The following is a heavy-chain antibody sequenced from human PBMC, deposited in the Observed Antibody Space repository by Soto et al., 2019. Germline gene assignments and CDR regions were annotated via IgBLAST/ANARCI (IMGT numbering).Heavy chain of an antibody. CDR2: LPEIGTNT. CDR1: GFTFSNYG. V-gene: IGHV3-23*01. D-gene: IGHD1-26*01. CDR3: AKKSGVGATWYFDY. Sequence: QPGGSLRLSCADSGFTFSNYGMSWVRQAPGKGLEWVSALPEIGTNTYYADSVKGRFTISRDNSKNTLFLQINNLRAGDTAVYYCAKKSGVGATWYFDYWGQGTLVTVSS. J-gene: IGHJ4*02.